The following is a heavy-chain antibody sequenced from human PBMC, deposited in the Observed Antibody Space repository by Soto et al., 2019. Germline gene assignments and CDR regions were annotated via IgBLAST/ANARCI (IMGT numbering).Heavy chain of an antibody. Sequence: GSLRLSCAASGFTFSSYGMHWVRQAPGKGLEWVAVISYDGSNKYYADSVKGRFTISRDNSKNTLYLQMNSLRAEDTAVYYCAKGPRGFDYWGQGTLVTVYS. CDR1: GFTFSSYG. CDR3: AKGPRGFDY. V-gene: IGHV3-30*18. D-gene: IGHD3-10*01. J-gene: IGHJ4*02. CDR2: ISYDGSNK.